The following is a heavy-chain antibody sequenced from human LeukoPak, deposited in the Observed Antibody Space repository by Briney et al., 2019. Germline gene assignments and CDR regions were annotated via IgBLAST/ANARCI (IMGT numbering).Heavy chain of an antibody. CDR2: INGATGNT. J-gene: IGHJ6*02. D-gene: IGHD2/OR15-2a*01. V-gene: IGHV1-3*01. CDR1: GYTFTSHA. Sequence: ASVKVSCKASGYTFTSHALHWVRQAPGEGLEWMAWINGATGNTEYSQKFRARVTITRDTSASTAYMELSSLRSEDTAVYYCARSIIIVPNTSYYYYYMDVWGQGTTDTVSS. CDR3: ARSIIIVPNTSYYYYYMDV.